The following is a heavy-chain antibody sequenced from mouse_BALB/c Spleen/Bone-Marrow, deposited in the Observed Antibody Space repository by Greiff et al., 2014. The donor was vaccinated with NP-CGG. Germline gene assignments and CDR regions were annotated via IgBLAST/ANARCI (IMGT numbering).Heavy chain of an antibody. Sequence: GAELMKPGASVKISCKATGYTFCSYWIEWVKQRPGQGFEWIGEINPSNGGTNYNEKFKRKATLTVDKSSSTAYMQLSSLTSEDSAVYYCTIGGFDYWGQGTTLTVSS. V-gene: IGHV1S16*01. CDR3: TIGGFDY. J-gene: IGHJ2*01. CDR2: INPSNGGT. CDR1: GYTFCSYW.